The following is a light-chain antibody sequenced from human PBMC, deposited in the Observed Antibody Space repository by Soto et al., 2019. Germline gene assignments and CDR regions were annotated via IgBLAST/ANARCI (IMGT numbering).Light chain of an antibody. CDR3: CSYAGSYIFVV. CDR1: SSDVGGYSY. Sequence: QSVLTQPRSVSGSPGQSLTISCTGTSSDVGGYSYVSWYQQHPDKAPKLVIYDVNKRPSGVPDRFSGSKSGNTASLTISGLQAEDEADYYCCSYAGSYIFVVFGGGTKLTVL. V-gene: IGLV2-11*01. CDR2: DVN. J-gene: IGLJ2*01.